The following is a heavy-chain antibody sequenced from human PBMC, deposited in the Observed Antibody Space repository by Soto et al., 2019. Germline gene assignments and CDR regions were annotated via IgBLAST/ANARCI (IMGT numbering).Heavy chain of an antibody. CDR3: ARERVVIRRNWFDP. V-gene: IGHV4-30-4*01. Sequence: SETLSLTCTVSGGSISSGDYYWSWIRQPPGKGLEWIGYIYYSGSTYYNPSLKSRVTISVDTSKNQFSLKLSSVTAADTAVYYCARERVVIRRNWFDPWGQGTLVTVS. CDR2: IYYSGST. J-gene: IGHJ5*02. CDR1: GGSISSGDYY. D-gene: IGHD3-3*01.